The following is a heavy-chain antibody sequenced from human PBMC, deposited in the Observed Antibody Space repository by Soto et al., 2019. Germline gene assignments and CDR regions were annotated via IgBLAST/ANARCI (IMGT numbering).Heavy chain of an antibody. J-gene: IGHJ6*02. D-gene: IGHD2-8*01. Sequence: GGAVRGSCAASGVSCSSYGMHWVRQAPGKGLEWVAVIWYDGSNKYYADSVKGRFTISRDNSKNTLYLQMNSLRAEDTAVYYCAREIVMGYGMDVWGQGTTVTVSS. V-gene: IGHV3-33*01. CDR3: AREIVMGYGMDV. CDR2: IWYDGSNK. CDR1: GVSCSSYG.